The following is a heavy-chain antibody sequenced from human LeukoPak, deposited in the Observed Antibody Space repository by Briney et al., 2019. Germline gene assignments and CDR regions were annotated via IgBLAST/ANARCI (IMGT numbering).Heavy chain of an antibody. J-gene: IGHJ4*02. CDR2: IRSKANSSAT. Sequence: GGSLKLSCAASGFTFSGSAMHWVRQASGKGLEWVGRIRSKANSSATAYAASVKGRFTISRDDSKNTAYLQMNSLKTEDAAVYYCTYWTVTTGYWGQGTLVTVSS. CDR1: GFTFSGSA. D-gene: IGHD4-17*01. V-gene: IGHV3-73*01. CDR3: TYWTVTTGY.